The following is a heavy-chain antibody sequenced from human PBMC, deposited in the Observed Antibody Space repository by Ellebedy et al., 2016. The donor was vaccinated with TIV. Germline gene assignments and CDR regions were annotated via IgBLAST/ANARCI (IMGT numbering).Heavy chain of an antibody. CDR3: ARDLSALGLFDP. Sequence: GESLKISCAASGFTFSGYEMNWVRQAPGKGLEWVAYISSSGTTIYYADSVKGRFTISRDNAKNSLYLQMNSLRAEDTAVYYCARDLSALGLFDPWGQGTLVTVSS. D-gene: IGHD6-13*01. CDR1: GFTFSGYE. CDR2: ISSSGTTI. V-gene: IGHV3-48*03. J-gene: IGHJ5*02.